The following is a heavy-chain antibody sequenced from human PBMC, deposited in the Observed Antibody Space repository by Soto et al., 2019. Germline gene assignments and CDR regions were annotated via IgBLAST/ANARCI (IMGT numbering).Heavy chain of an antibody. J-gene: IGHJ4*02. CDR1: GFSFSRNS. CDR2: ISSGSAYI. D-gene: IGHD3-16*01. Sequence: NPGGSLRLSCAVSGFSFSRNSMHWVRQAPGKGLEWVSSISSGSAYIFYADSVKGRFTISRDNAKNSLYLQMNSLRAEDTAVYYCARDTLRGDFDYWGQGTLVTVSS. V-gene: IGHV3-21*01. CDR3: ARDTLRGDFDY.